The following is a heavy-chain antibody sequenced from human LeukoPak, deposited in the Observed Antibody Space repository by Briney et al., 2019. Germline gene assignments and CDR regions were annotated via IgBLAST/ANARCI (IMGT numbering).Heavy chain of an antibody. CDR1: GFTFSSYG. V-gene: IGHV3-30*02. Sequence: GGSLRLSCAASGFTFSSYGMHWVRQAPGKGLEWVAFIRYDGSNKYYADSVKGRFTISRDNSKNTLYLQMNSLRAEDTAVYYCAKVQSAAAGPVFDYWGQGTLVTVSS. CDR2: IRYDGSNK. J-gene: IGHJ4*02. CDR3: AKVQSAAAGPVFDY. D-gene: IGHD6-13*01.